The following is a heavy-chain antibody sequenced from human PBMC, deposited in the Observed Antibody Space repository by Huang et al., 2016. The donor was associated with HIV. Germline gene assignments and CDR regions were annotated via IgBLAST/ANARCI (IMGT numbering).Heavy chain of an antibody. Sequence: QVQLVQSGPEVRKLGASVKLSCKASGYDFVKYDIRWGRQAVGKGREWVGWLNPHSGNTGCSEKFQGRETTTRDISSTTVFMELRSLTSHDTGVYFCARGYGLTYWHKVTYRYAFDVWGQGTEVIVTA. CDR3: ARGYGLTYWHKVTYRYAFDV. J-gene: IGHJ3*01. CDR1: GYDFVKYD. V-gene: IGHV1-8*03. D-gene: IGHD3-16*02. CDR2: LNPHSGNT.